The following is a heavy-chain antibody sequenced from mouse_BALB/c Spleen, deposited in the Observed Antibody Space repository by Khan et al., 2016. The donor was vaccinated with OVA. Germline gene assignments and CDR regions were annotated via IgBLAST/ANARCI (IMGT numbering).Heavy chain of an antibody. CDR2: IYPVDGSS. CDR3: ARGYYGYLDY. CDR1: GYTLTSYY. Sequence: QVRLQQSGPELVRPGASVKMSCKASGYTLTSYYIHWVKQRPGQGLEWIGWIYPVDGSSKYNEKFKGKSTLTADKSSSTAYMLLSSLTSEDSAIYVCARGYYGYLDYWGQGTTLTVSS. J-gene: IGHJ2*01. V-gene: IGHV1S56*01. D-gene: IGHD1-1*01.